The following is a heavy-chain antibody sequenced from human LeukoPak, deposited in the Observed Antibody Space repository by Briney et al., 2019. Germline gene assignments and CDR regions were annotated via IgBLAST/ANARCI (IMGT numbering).Heavy chain of an antibody. CDR3: ARDLFRDCSGGSCLDY. CDR2: ISSSSSYI. J-gene: IGHJ4*02. D-gene: IGHD2-15*01. V-gene: IGHV3-21*01. CDR1: GFTFSSYS. Sequence: GGSLRLSCAASGFTFSSYSMNWVRQAPGKGLEWVSSISSSSSYIYYADSVKGRFTISRDNAKNSLYLQMNSLRAEDTAVYYCARDLFRDCSGGSCLDYWGQGTLVTVSS.